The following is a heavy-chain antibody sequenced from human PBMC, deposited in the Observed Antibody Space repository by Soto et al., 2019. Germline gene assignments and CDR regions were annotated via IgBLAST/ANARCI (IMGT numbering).Heavy chain of an antibody. CDR1: GYNFTNHW. V-gene: IGHV5-51*01. CDR2: IFPGDSDT. Sequence: GESLKISCKGSGYNFTNHWIGWVRQMPGKGLEWMGVIFPGDSDTRYSPSFQGQVTISADKSTSTAYLQWGSLRASDTAMYYCARGYCTSISCYSTFNYWGQGTLVTVSS. D-gene: IGHD2-2*01. J-gene: IGHJ4*01. CDR3: ARGYCTSISCYSTFNY.